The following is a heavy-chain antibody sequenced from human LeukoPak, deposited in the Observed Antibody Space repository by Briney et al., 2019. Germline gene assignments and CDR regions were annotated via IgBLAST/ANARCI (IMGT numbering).Heavy chain of an antibody. Sequence: ASETLSLTCTVSGGSISSGAYFWNWIRQHPEKGLEWIGYIHYRGSTYTNPSLKSRVTMSVDTSKYQFSLKLSSVTAADTAFYYCASLVTYFDNWGQGTLVTVSS. CDR2: IHYRGST. CDR3: ASLVTYFDN. CDR1: GGSISSGAYF. D-gene: IGHD4-11*01. J-gene: IGHJ4*02. V-gene: IGHV4-31*03.